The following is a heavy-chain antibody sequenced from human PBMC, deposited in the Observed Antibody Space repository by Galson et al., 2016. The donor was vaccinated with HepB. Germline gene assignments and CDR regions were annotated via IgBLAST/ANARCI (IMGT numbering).Heavy chain of an antibody. CDR3: AKGTTLQVHFGYFDH. D-gene: IGHD1/OR15-1a*01. Sequence: SLRLSCAASGFTLSTYWMSWVRQAPGKGLEWVSLISGSGSSTFYADSVKGRFTISRDNSKNTLYLQMNSLRVEDTAVYYCAKGTTLQVHFGYFDHWGQGTLVTVSS. CDR1: GFTLSTYW. J-gene: IGHJ4*02. CDR2: ISGSGSST. V-gene: IGHV3-23*01.